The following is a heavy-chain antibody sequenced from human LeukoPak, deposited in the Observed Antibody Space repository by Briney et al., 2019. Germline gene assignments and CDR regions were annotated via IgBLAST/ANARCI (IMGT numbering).Heavy chain of an antibody. CDR3: ARRVKYYGSGTFYYYYYMDV. V-gene: IGHV4-39*07. D-gene: IGHD3-10*01. Sequence: SETLSPTCTVSGGSISSSSYYWGWIRQPPGKGLEWIGNIYYSGSTYYSPSLKSRVTISVDTSKNQFSLKLSSVTAADTAVYYCARRVKYYGSGTFYYYYYMDVWGKGTTVTISS. CDR2: IYYSGST. CDR1: GGSISSSSYY. J-gene: IGHJ6*03.